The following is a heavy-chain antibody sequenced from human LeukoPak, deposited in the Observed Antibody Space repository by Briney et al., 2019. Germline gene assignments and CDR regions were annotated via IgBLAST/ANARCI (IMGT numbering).Heavy chain of an antibody. CDR2: INPSGGST. D-gene: IGHD3-22*01. V-gene: IGHV1-46*01. J-gene: IGHJ4*02. CDR1: GYTFTSYY. Sequence: GSVKVSCKASGYTFTSYYMHWVRQAPGQGLEWMGIINPSGGSTSYAQKFQGRVTMTRDTSTSTVYMELSSLRSEDTAVYYCARGGYYYDSSGPTLDYWGQGTLVTVSS. CDR3: ARGGYYYDSSGPTLDY.